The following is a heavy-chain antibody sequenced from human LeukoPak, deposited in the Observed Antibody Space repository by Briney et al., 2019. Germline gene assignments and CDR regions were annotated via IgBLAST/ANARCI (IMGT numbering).Heavy chain of an antibody. CDR2: TYSGGST. CDR3: ARGAGAFDI. D-gene: IGHD6-19*01. J-gene: IGHJ3*02. V-gene: IGHV3-53*04. Sequence: GGSLRLSCAAPGFTVSHNYKACVRQAPGKGLACVSATYSGGSTYYDAPVKGPFTLSRHNSKNTLYLQMNSLRGEDKAVYYCARGAGAFDIWGQGTMVTVSS. CDR1: GFTVSHNY.